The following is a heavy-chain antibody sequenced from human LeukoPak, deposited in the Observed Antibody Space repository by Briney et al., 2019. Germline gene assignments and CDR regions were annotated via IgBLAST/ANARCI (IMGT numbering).Heavy chain of an antibody. J-gene: IGHJ4*02. CDR1: GYSFTSYW. D-gene: IGHD3-9*01. CDR2: IYPGDSDT. V-gene: IGHV5-51*01. CDR3: ARRDILTGYSPSYFDY. Sequence: GESLKISCKGSGYSFTSYWIGWVRQMPGKGLEWMGIIYPGDSDTRYSPSFQGQVTISADKSISTAYLQWSSLKASDTAMYYCARRDILTGYSPSYFDYWGQGTLVTVSS.